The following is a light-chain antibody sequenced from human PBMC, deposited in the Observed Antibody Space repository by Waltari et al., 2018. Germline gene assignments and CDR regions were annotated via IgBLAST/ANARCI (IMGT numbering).Light chain of an antibody. CDR3: ATWDDTLNMV. CDR2: RNA. V-gene: IGLV1-47*01. Sequence: QSVLTQPPSASETPGQRVTISCSGSSSNIGTSYLYWYQQLPGTAPKLLIYRNAQRHSGVPDRFSGSKSGTAASLAISGLRSEDEADDYCATWDDTLNMVFGGGTKLTVL. CDR1: SSNIGTSY. J-gene: IGLJ2*01.